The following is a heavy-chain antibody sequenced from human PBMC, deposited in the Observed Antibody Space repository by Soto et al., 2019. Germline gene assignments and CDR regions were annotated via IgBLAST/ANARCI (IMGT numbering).Heavy chain of an antibody. CDR3: ARHAAYDSVWGKSDGSDY. CDR2: MYYSGAT. V-gene: IGHV4-39*01. Sequence: QLQLQESGPGLVKPSETLSLACTVSGGSISSNSYYWDWIRQPPGKGLEWIGSMYYSGATYHNPSLKSRVTISVDTSTNQFSLHLSSVTAADTAVYYCARHAAYDSVWGKSDGSDYWGQGTLVTVSS. D-gene: IGHD3-16*01. J-gene: IGHJ4*02. CDR1: GGSISSNSYY.